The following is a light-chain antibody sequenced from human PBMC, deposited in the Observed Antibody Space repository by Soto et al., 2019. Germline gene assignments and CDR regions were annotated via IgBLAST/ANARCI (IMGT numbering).Light chain of an antibody. Sequence: QCGLAQPAAGRRSPGRLITISCTVTTSDVRTYNYVSWYQQHPGKAPKVMIYEVTYRPSGVSNRFSGSKSGNTASLTISGLPAEDEAEYHCSSYTGSSTLYVFGTGTKVTVL. V-gene: IGLV2-14*01. CDR3: SSYTGSSTLYV. CDR1: TSDVRTYNY. J-gene: IGLJ1*01. CDR2: EVT.